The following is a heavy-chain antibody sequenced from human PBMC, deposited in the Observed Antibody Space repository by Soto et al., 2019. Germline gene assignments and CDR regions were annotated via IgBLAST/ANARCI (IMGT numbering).Heavy chain of an antibody. D-gene: IGHD1-26*01. V-gene: IGHV1-18*01. J-gene: IGHJ3*02. CDR1: GYTFINYG. Sequence: QVQLVQSGAEVKKPGASVRVSCKTSGYTFINYGIIWVRQAPGQGLEWMGWISAYNGDTSSSEKLQDRLTMTTDTSTNTVYMDLRSLRSDDTSVYYCARWSAIVGGAEALDIWGQGTMVIVSS. CDR3: ARWSAIVGGAEALDI. CDR2: ISAYNGDT.